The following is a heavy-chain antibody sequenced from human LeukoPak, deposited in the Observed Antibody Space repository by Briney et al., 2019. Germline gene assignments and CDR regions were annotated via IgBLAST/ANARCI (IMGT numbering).Heavy chain of an antibody. J-gene: IGHJ3*02. Sequence: SETLSLTCTVSGGSISSYYWSWIRQPPGKGLEWIGYIYYSGSTNYNPSLKSRVTISVDTSKNQFSLKLSSVTAADTAVYYCARAERGYSYGEDAFDIWGQGTMATVSS. CDR3: ARAERGYSYGEDAFDI. CDR2: IYYSGST. CDR1: GGSISSYY. V-gene: IGHV4-59*01. D-gene: IGHD5-18*01.